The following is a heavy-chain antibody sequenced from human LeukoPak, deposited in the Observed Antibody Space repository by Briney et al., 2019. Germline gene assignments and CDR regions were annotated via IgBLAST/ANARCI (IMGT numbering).Heavy chain of an antibody. V-gene: IGHV3-48*03. Sequence: PGGSLRLSCAVSGFTFSSYEMNWVRQAPGKGLEWVDSVKGRFTISRDNAKNSLYLQMNSLRAEDTAVYYCARDKDVGPSLFDYWGQGTLVTVSS. J-gene: IGHJ4*02. D-gene: IGHD1-26*01. CDR1: GFTFSSYE. CDR3: ARDKDVGPSLFDY.